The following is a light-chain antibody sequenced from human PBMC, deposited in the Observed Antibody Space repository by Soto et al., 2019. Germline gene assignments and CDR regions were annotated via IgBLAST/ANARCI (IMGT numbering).Light chain of an antibody. CDR1: QNIASY. CDR3: QQNFNVPRT. Sequence: DIQMTQSPSSLSASVGDRVTITCRASQNIASYLNWYQQRPGKAPELLIYAASSLQSGVPLRFSGSGSGTEFTLTIDSLQPEDFASYYCQQNFNVPRTFGQGTKVES. J-gene: IGKJ1*01. CDR2: AAS. V-gene: IGKV1-39*01.